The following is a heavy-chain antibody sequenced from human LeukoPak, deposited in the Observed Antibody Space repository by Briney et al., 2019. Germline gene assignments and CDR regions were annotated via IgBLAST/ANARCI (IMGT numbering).Heavy chain of an antibody. V-gene: IGHV1-2*02. CDR1: GYTFTGYY. D-gene: IGHD2/OR15-2a*01. CDR2: INPNSGGT. Sequence: GASVKVSCKASGYTFTGYYMHWVRQAPGQGLEWMGWINPNSGGTNYAQKFQGRVTMTRDTSISTAYMDLSRLRSDDTAVYYCARVLRFSGIHDAFDIWGQGTMVTVSS. CDR3: ARVLRFSGIHDAFDI. J-gene: IGHJ3*02.